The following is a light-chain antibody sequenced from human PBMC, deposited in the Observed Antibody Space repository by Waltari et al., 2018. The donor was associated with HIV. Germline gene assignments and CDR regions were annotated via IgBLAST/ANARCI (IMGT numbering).Light chain of an antibody. Sequence: QSALTKTASVSGSHGQSITIYCTGTSSDVGSYNLVSWYQQHPGNAPKLMIYEVSKPPSWVSNPFSSSNSCNTASLTISGLHAEYESYYYFCSYACSSYVFGTATKVTVL. V-gene: IGLV2-23*02. CDR1: SSDVGSYNL. CDR3: CSYACSSYV. CDR2: EVS. J-gene: IGLJ1*01.